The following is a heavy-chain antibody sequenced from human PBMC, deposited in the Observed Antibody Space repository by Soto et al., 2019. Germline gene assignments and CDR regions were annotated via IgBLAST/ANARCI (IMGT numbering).Heavy chain of an antibody. V-gene: IGHV3-23*01. J-gene: IGHJ4*02. CDR1: GFTFSNYA. Sequence: EVQLLESGGGLVQPGGSLRLFCAASGFTFSNYAVNWGRQAPGKGLEWVSTIGTVGDTYYADSVKGRFTISRDDFKNTLYLQMNSLTAEDTALYYCAVQPDGAGSVYWGQGTLVTVSS. CDR3: AVQPDGAGSVY. D-gene: IGHD6-19*01. CDR2: IGTVGDT.